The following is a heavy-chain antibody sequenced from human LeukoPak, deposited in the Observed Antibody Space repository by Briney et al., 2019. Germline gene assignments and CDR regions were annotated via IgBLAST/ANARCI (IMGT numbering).Heavy chain of an antibody. CDR3: ATTAIKYSGSYFDY. CDR1: GGTFSSYA. CDR2: IIPIFGTA. D-gene: IGHD1-26*01. J-gene: IGHJ4*02. V-gene: IGHV1-69*05. Sequence: VASVKVSCKASGGTFSSYAISWVRQAPGQGLEWMGRIIPIFGTANYAQKFRGRVTITTDESTSTAYMELSSLRSEDTAVYYCATTAIKYSGSYFDYWGQGTLVTVSS.